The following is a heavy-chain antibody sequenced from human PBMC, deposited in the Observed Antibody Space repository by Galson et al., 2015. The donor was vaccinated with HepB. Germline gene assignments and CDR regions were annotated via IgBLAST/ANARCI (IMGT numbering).Heavy chain of an antibody. D-gene: IGHD2-2*03. CDR2: IIPIFGTA. Sequence: SVKVSCKASGGTFSSYAISWVRQAPGQGLEWMGGIIPIFGTANYAQKFQGRVTITADESTSTAYMELSSLRSEDTAVYYCARNLRRGYCSSTSCPYGPYMDVWGKGTTVTVSS. CDR1: GGTFSSYA. CDR3: ARNLRRGYCSSTSCPYGPYMDV. J-gene: IGHJ6*03. V-gene: IGHV1-69*13.